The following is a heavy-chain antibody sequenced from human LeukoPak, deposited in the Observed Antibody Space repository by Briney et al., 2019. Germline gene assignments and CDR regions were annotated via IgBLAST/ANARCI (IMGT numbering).Heavy chain of an antibody. J-gene: IGHJ4*02. CDR2: IYYSGST. CDR1: GGSIRSYY. Sequence: SETLSLTCTVSGGSIRSYYWSWIRQPPGKGLEWIGYIYYSGSTNYNPSLKSRVTISVDTSKNQFSLKLSSVTAADTAVYYCARLGGYRDYWGQGTLVTVSS. D-gene: IGHD5-12*01. V-gene: IGHV4-59*08. CDR3: ARLGGYRDY.